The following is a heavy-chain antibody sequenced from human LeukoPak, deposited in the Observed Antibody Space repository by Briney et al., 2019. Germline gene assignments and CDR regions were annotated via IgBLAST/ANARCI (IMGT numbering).Heavy chain of an antibody. CDR2: ISNSGTST. Sequence: PGRSLRLSCAASGFTFSSYGMHWVRQAPGKGLEWVSAISNSGTSTYYADSVKGRFTISRDNSKNTLFLRMNTLRPEDTAVYYCAKALSSSWSRGRYFDSWGQGTLVTVSS. J-gene: IGHJ4*02. CDR1: GFTFSSYG. CDR3: AKALSSSWSRGRYFDS. D-gene: IGHD6-13*01. V-gene: IGHV3-NL1*01.